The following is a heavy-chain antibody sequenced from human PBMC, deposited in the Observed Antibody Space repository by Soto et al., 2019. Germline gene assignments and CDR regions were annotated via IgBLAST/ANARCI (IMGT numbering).Heavy chain of an antibody. CDR2: IKGDGSEK. CDR1: GVTFSVTW. Sequence: EVQLVESGGDLVQPGGSLRLSCAASGVTFSVTWMTWVRQAPGKGLEWVATIKGDGSEKHYVDSVKGRFTISRDNAKNSVHLQMNSLRVDDTAVYYCVRGDGFLTNSWGQGILVTVSS. J-gene: IGHJ4*02. CDR3: VRGDGFLTNS. D-gene: IGHD3-9*01. V-gene: IGHV3-7*04.